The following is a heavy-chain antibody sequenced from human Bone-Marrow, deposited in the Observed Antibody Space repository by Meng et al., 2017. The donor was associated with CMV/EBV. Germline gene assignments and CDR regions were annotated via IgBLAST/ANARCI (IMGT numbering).Heavy chain of an antibody. CDR2: ISSSGSTI. V-gene: IGHV3-48*03. J-gene: IGHJ4*02. Sequence: GGSLRLSCAASGFTFISYEMNWVRQAPGKGLEWVSYISSSGSTIYYADSVKGRFTISRDNAKNSLYLQMNSLRAEDTAVYYCAREAVAGLGSDYWGQGTRVTVSS. D-gene: IGHD6-19*01. CDR1: GFTFISYE. CDR3: AREAVAGLGSDY.